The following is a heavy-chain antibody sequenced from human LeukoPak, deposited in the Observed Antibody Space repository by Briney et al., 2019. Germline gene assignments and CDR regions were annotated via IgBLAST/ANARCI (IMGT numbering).Heavy chain of an antibody. D-gene: IGHD5-12*01. Sequence: ASVKVSCKASGYTFTSYDINWVRQATGQGLKWMGWMNPNSGNTGYAQKFQGRVTMTRNTSISTAYMELSSLRSEDTTVYYCARGRGYSGYDDVDYWGQGTLVTVSS. CDR3: ARGRGYSGYDDVDY. CDR2: MNPNSGNT. V-gene: IGHV1-8*01. CDR1: GYTFTSYD. J-gene: IGHJ4*02.